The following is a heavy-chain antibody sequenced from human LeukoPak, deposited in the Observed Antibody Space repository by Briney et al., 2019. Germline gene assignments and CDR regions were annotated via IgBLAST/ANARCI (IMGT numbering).Heavy chain of an antibody. CDR1: GYSISNGYY. V-gene: IGHV4-38-2*02. CDR2: IYHRGSA. J-gene: IGHJ4*02. D-gene: IGHD3-3*01. CDR3: ARGAEYYAFWRGYAGYSDY. Sequence: PSETLSLTCTVSGYSISNGYYWGWIRQSPGKGLEWPGSIYHRGSAYYNPSLKSRVTISLDRSKKQFSLRLTSVTAADTAVYFCARGAEYYAFWRGYAGYSDYWGQGISVTVSS.